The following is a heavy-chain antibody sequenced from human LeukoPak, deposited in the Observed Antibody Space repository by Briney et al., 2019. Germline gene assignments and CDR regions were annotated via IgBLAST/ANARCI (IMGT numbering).Heavy chain of an antibody. CDR1: GGTFSGYY. V-gene: IGHV4-34*01. Sequence: SGTLSLTCAVYGGTFSGYYWSWIRPPPGKGLEWMGDINHSGSTNYNPSLKSRVTISINSSKNQITLKLSYVTAVDTAVYYCARHQQVVNFDYWGQGTLVTVSS. D-gene: IGHD6-13*01. CDR3: ARHQQVVNFDY. CDR2: INHSGST. J-gene: IGHJ4*02.